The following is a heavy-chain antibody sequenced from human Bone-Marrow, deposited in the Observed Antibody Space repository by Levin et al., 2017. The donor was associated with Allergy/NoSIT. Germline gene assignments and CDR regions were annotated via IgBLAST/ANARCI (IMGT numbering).Heavy chain of an antibody. Sequence: SQTLSLTCTVPAGSISNYYWSWVRQPPGKGLEWIGYISYSGGTIYNPSLKSRVTMSVDTSKSHFSLNVSSVTAADTAKYYCARQIPGAYKNFYYGLDIWGQGTTVTVSS. V-gene: IGHV4-59*08. D-gene: IGHD7-27*01. CDR2: ISYSGGT. CDR3: ARQIPGAYKNFYYGLDI. CDR1: AGSISNYY. J-gene: IGHJ6*02.